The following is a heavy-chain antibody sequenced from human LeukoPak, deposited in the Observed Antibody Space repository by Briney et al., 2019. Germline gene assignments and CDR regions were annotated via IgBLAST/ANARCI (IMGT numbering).Heavy chain of an antibody. Sequence: SSETPSLTCAVYGGSFSGYYWSWIRQPPGKGLEWIGEINHSGSTNYNPSLKSRVTISVDTSKNQFSLKLSSVTAADTAVYYCARILDTGRFDPWGQGTLVTVSS. CDR2: INHSGST. CDR1: GGSFSGYY. D-gene: IGHD5-18*01. CDR3: ARILDTGRFDP. J-gene: IGHJ5*02. V-gene: IGHV4-34*01.